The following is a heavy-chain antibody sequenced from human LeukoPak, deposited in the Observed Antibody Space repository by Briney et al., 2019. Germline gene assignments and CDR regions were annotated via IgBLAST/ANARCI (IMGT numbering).Heavy chain of an antibody. J-gene: IGHJ4*02. CDR2: INHSGST. CDR3: ARLVATILQVDY. V-gene: IGHV4-34*01. D-gene: IGHD5-12*01. CDR1: GGSFSGYY. Sequence: SETLSLTCAVYGGSFSGYYWSWIRQPPGKGLDWIGEINHSGSTNYNPSLKSRVTISVDTSKNQFSLKLSSVTAADTAVYYCARLVATILQVDYWGQGTLVTVSS.